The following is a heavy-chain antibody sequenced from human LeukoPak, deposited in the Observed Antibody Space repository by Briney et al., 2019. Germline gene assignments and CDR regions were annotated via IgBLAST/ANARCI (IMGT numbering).Heavy chain of an antibody. CDR1: GFTVSSTY. J-gene: IGHJ4*02. V-gene: IGHV3-66*01. CDR2: IYSGGNT. CDR3: ASSIAVAPYYFDY. D-gene: IGHD6-19*01. Sequence: PGGSLRLSCAASGFTVSSTYMSWVRQAPGKGLEWVSVIYSGGNTYYADSVKGRFTISRDNSKNTLYLQMNSLRAEDTAVYYCASSIAVAPYYFDYWGQGTLVTVSS.